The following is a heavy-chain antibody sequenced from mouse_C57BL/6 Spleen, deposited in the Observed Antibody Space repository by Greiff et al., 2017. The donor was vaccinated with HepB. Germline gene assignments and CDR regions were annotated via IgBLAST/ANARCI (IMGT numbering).Heavy chain of an antibody. CDR3: ARYLTTVGYFDV. CDR1: GYTFTSYW. CDR2: INPSNGGT. D-gene: IGHD1-1*01. J-gene: IGHJ1*03. Sequence: QVQLQQPGTELVKPGASVKLSCKASGYTFTSYWMHWVKQRPGQGLEWIGNINPSNGGTNYNEKFKSKATLTVDKSSSTASMQLSSLTSEDSAVYYCARYLTTVGYFDVWGTGTTVTVSS. V-gene: IGHV1-53*01.